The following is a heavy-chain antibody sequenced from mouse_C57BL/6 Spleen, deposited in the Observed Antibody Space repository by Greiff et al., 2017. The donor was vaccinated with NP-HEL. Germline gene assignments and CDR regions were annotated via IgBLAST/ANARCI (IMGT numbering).Heavy chain of an antibody. CDR3: ARRRPMDY. J-gene: IGHJ4*01. CDR1: GYTFTDYY. V-gene: IGHV1-26*01. Sequence: EVQLQQSGPELVKPGASVKISCKASGYTFTDYYMNWVKQSHGKSLEWIGDINPNNGGTSYNQKFKGKATLTVDKSSSTAYMELRSLTSEDSAVYYCARRRPMDYWGQGTSVTVSS. CDR2: INPNNGGT.